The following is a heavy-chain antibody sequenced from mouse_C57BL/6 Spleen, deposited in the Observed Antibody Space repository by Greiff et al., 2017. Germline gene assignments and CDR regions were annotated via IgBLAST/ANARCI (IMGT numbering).Heavy chain of an antibody. CDR2: IDPSDSYT. CDR1: GYTFTSYW. J-gene: IGHJ4*01. V-gene: IGHV1-59*01. CDR3: ARGLYYYGSSYAMDY. D-gene: IGHD1-1*01. Sequence: QVQLQQPGAELVRPGTSVKLSCKASGYTFTSYWMHWVKQRPGQGLEWIGVIDPSDSYTNYNQKFKGKATLTVDTSSSTAYMQLSSLTSEDSAVYYCARGLYYYGSSYAMDYWGQGTSVTVSS.